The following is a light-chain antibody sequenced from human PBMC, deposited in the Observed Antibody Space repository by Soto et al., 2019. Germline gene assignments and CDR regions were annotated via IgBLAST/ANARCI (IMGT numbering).Light chain of an antibody. Sequence: DIQLTQSPSFVSASVGDRVTISCRASQGIRNYLVWYQQKSGKAPKVLIYAASTLHSGVPSRFSGSGSGTEFTLTISSLQPEDFATYYCQQLNTYPPWTFGQGTKVEI. V-gene: IGKV1-9*01. CDR2: AAS. CDR3: QQLNTYPPWT. J-gene: IGKJ1*01. CDR1: QGIRNY.